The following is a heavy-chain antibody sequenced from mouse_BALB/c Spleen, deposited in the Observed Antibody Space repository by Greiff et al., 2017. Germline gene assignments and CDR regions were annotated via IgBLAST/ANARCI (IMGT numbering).Heavy chain of an antibody. V-gene: IGHV1-87*01. J-gene: IGHJ4*01. CDR2: IYPGDGDT. D-gene: IGHD2-1*01. Sequence: QVQLQQSGTVLARPGASVKMSCKASGYSFTSYWMQWVKQRPGQGLEWIGAIYPGDGDTRYTQKFKGKATLTADKSSSTAYMQLSSLASEDSAVYYCARDYGKDAMDYWGQGTSVTVSS. CDR3: ARDYGKDAMDY. CDR1: GYSFTSYW.